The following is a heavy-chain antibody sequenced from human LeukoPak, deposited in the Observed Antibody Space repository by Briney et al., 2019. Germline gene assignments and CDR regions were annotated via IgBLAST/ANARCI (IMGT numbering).Heavy chain of an antibody. CDR3: ARVKSLSCSSTSCFAWLWFDP. CDR1: GYTFTGYY. V-gene: IGHV1-2*02. CDR2: INPNSGGT. Sequence: ASVKVCCKASGYTFTGYYMHWVRQAPGQGREGMGWINPNSGGTNYAQKFQGRVTMTRDTSISTAYMELSRLRSDDTAVYYCARVKSLSCSSTSCFAWLWFDPWGQGTLVTVSS. J-gene: IGHJ5*02. D-gene: IGHD2-2*01.